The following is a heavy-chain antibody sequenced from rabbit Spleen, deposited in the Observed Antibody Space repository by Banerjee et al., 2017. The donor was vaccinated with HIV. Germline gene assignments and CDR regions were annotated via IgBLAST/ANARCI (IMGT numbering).Heavy chain of an antibody. V-gene: IGHV1S40*01. CDR1: GFSFSSSYY. J-gene: IGHJ4*01. CDR3: ARDGAGGSYFAL. Sequence: QSLEESGGDLVKPGSSLALTCTASGFSFSSSYYMCWVRQAPGKGLEWIACIDAGSSGFTYFASWAKGRFTISKTSSTTVTLQMTSLTAADTATYFCARDGAGGSYFALWGPGTLVTVS. D-gene: IGHD8-1*01. CDR2: IDAGSSGFT.